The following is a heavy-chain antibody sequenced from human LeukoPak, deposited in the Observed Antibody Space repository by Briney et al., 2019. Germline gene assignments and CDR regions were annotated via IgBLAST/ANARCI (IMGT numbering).Heavy chain of an antibody. CDR2: ILYSGNT. Sequence: SESLSLTCTDSGGSISIMNHYWGWIRQPPEKGLEWIGSILYSGNTWYTPSLKSRVTISVDTSRSQSSLKLTSVTAADTAVYYCGRHAHNGDFAYWGQGILVTVSS. CDR3: GRHAHNGDFAY. D-gene: IGHD2-8*01. CDR1: GGSISIMNHY. J-gene: IGHJ4*02. V-gene: IGHV4-39*01.